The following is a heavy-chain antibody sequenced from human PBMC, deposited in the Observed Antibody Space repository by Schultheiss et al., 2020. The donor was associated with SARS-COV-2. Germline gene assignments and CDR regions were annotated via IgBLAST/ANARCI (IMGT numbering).Heavy chain of an antibody. D-gene: IGHD1-26*01. CDR3: ARYGNSGNFDY. V-gene: IGHV4-61*03. Sequence: SETLSLTCTVSGGSISSGGYYWSWIRQPPGKGLEWIGSTFYSGSASFNPYNPSLKSRLTISLDTSRNHFSLRLRSVTPADTAVYYCARYGNSGNFDYWGQGTLVTVSS. CDR1: GGSISSGGYY. CDR2: TFYSGSA. J-gene: IGHJ4*02.